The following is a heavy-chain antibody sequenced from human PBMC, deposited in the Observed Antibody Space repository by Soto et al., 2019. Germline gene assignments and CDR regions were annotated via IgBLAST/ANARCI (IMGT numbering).Heavy chain of an antibody. CDR1: GFTVSSNY. Sequence: PGGSLRLSCAASGFTVSSNYMSWVRQAPGKGLEWVSVIYSGGSTYYADSVKGRFTISRDNSKNTLYLQMNSLRAEDTAVYYCARDRARRRVFGVVLPPYGMDVWGQGTTVTVYS. CDR3: ARDRARRRVFGVVLPPYGMDV. CDR2: IYSGGST. V-gene: IGHV3-53*01. J-gene: IGHJ6*02. D-gene: IGHD3-3*01.